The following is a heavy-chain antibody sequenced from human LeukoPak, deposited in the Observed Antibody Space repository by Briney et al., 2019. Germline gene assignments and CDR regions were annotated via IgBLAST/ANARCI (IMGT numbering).Heavy chain of an antibody. J-gene: IGHJ4*02. Sequence: GASLRLCCAASGFTFATSGMHWVRKGPGKGLEWVAFIRFDGSRQYYADSVRGRFIISRDQGKNTLYLQMHSLGIDDTVVYHCANRRRLGKSISLSYWGQGTLVTVSS. CDR1: GFTFATSG. V-gene: IGHV3-30*02. CDR2: IRFDGSRQ. CDR3: ANRRRLGKSISLSY. D-gene: IGHD7-27*01.